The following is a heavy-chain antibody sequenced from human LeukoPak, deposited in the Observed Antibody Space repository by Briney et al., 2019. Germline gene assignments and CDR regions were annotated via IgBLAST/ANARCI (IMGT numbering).Heavy chain of an antibody. V-gene: IGHV3-21*01. CDR2: ISSSSSYI. J-gene: IGHJ4*02. D-gene: IGHD1-14*01. CDR1: GFTFSSYS. Sequence: GGSLRLSCAASGFTFSSYSMNWVRQAPGKGLEWVSSISSSSSYIYYADSVKGRFTISRDNAKNTLYLQMNSLRAEDTAVYYCARENHGYFDYWGQGTLVTVSS. CDR3: ARENHGYFDY.